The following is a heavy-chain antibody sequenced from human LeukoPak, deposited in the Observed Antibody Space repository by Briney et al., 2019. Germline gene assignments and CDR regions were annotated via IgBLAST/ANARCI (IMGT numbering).Heavy chain of an antibody. CDR1: GGSVSSGSYY. Sequence: SETLSLTCTVSGGSVSSGSYYWSWIRQPPGKGLEWIGYIYYSGSTNYNPSLKSRVTISVDTSKNQFSLKLSSVTAADTAVYYCAIGLGPYYYYGMDVWGQGTTVTVSS. CDR3: AIGLGPYYYYGMDV. J-gene: IGHJ6*02. V-gene: IGHV4-61*01. CDR2: IYYSGST. D-gene: IGHD3/OR15-3a*01.